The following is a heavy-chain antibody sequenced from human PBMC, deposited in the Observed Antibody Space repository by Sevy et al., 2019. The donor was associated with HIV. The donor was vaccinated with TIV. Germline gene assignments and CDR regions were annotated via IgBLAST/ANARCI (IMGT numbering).Heavy chain of an antibody. CDR2: IKSKIDGETT. CDR3: ATAPGYYDSAPFDY. V-gene: IGHV3-15*01. CDR1: GFTFYNAW. J-gene: IGHJ4*02. Sequence: GGSLRLSCAVSGFTFYNAWMNWVRQAPGTGLQWVGLIKSKIDGETTDYAAPVKGRFTISRDDSKNTLYLQMNSLKIEDTAVYYCATAPGYYDSAPFDYWGPGTLVTVSS. D-gene: IGHD3-22*01.